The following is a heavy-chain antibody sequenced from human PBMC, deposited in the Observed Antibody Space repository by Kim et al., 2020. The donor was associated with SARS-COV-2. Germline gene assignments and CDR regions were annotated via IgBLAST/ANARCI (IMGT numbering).Heavy chain of an antibody. D-gene: IGHD4-17*01. V-gene: IGHV3-13*01. CDR3: ARGYGGNSGVFDY. Sequence: YPGSVKGRFTISRENAKNSLYLQMNSLRAGDTAVYYCARGYGGNSGVFDYWGQGTLVTVSS. J-gene: IGHJ4*02.